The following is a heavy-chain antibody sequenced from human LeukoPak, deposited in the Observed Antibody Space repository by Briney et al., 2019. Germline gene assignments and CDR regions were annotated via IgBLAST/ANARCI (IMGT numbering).Heavy chain of an antibody. D-gene: IGHD2-2*01. CDR1: GGSISSYY. V-gene: IGHV4-59*08. CDR2: IYYSGST. J-gene: IGHJ4*02. Sequence: PSETLSLTCTVSGGSISSYYWSWIRQPPGKGLEWIGYIYYSGSTNYNPSLKSRVTISVDTSKNQFSLKLSSVTAADTAVYYCARSARDIVVVPAAIPYFDYWGQGTLVTVSS. CDR3: ARSARDIVVVPAAIPYFDY.